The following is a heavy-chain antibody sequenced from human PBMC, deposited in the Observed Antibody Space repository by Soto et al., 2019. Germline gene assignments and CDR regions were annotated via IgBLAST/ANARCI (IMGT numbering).Heavy chain of an antibody. CDR3: ATVPDY. V-gene: IGHV4-30-2*01. Sequence: QLQLLESGSGLVKPSQTLSLTCAVSGGSISSGGYSWSWIRQPPGKGLGYIGYIYHSVSTYYNPSLKSQVTISVDRSKNQFSLRLSSVTASDTAVYYCATVPDYWGQGTLVTVSS. J-gene: IGHJ4*02. CDR1: GGSISSGGYS. CDR2: IYHSVST.